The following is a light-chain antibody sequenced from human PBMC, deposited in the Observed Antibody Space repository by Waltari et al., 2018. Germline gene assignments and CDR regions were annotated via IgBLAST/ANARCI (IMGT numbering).Light chain of an antibody. V-gene: IGLV4-69*01. CDR3: QTRGLGYVI. CDR1: SGLRTYA. Sequence: QLVLTQSPSASASVGASVRLTCTLSSGLRTYAIAWHQHQPEKGPRSLMKVNSDGTHNKGDGIPDRFSGSSSGTERYLTISSLQPEDEADYYCQTRGLGYVIFGGGTKLTVL. CDR2: VNSDGTH. J-gene: IGLJ2*01.